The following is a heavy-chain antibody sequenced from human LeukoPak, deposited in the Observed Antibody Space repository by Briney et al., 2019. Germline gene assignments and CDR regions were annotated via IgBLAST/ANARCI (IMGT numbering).Heavy chain of an antibody. Sequence: GGSLRLSCAASGFTFSGFVISWVRQAPGKGPQWVADISGSGGSTYYADSVKGRFSVSRDNSKNMVYLELNSLRAEDTAVYYCARKSRRSAFDIWGQGTMVTVSS. CDR1: GFTFSGFV. CDR3: ARKSRRSAFDI. CDR2: ISGSGGST. J-gene: IGHJ3*02. V-gene: IGHV3-23*01.